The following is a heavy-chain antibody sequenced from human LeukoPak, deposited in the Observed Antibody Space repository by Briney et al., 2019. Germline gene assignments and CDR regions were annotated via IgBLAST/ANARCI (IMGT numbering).Heavy chain of an antibody. J-gene: IGHJ4*02. Sequence: GASVKVSCKSSGYMFTGYYIHWVRQAPGQGLEWMGIIDPSDGSTTYAQKFQGRVTMTRDTSTSTVYMELTSLRSEDTAMYYCARDWGIQQWPPSYFDYWGQGTLVTVSS. CDR3: ARDWGIQQWPPSYFDY. V-gene: IGHV1-46*01. CDR2: IDPSDGST. CDR1: GYMFTGYY. D-gene: IGHD5-18*01.